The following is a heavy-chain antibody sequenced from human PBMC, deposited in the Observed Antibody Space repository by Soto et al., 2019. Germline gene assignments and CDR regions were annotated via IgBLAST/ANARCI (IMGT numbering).Heavy chain of an antibody. J-gene: IGHJ6*02. CDR2: MYNTGST. CDR3: ARDLWGYCGTACYPLDV. Sequence: QVQLQESGPGLVKPSETLSLTCTVSGGSISSYYWSWIRQPPGKGLEWIGYMYNTGSTVYNPSLKSRGTISLDTSKTQFSLKLMAVTAADTAVYYCARDLWGYCGTACYPLDVWGQGTTVTVSS. CDR1: GGSISSYY. V-gene: IGHV4-59*01. D-gene: IGHD2-21*02.